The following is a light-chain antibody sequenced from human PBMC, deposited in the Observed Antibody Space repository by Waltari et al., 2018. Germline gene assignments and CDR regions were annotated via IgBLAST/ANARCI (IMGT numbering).Light chain of an antibody. Sequence: EIVLTQSPGTLSSSPGERATLSCRASQSVNSNYLAWYPQKPGQSPSLLMYAASRRATGVPDRFSGSGSGTDFTLSISRLEPEDFALYYCQQYGESPFTFGPGTRVDVK. CDR2: AAS. V-gene: IGKV3-20*01. CDR3: QQYGESPFT. J-gene: IGKJ3*01. CDR1: QSVNSNY.